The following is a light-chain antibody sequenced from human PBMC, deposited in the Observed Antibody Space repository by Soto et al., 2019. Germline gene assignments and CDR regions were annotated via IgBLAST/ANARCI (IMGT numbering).Light chain of an antibody. CDR1: SCNIGGGYN. CDR3: QSYDSSLSGWL. Sequence: QSVLTQPPSVSGAPGQRVTISCTGSSCNIGGGYNVHWYQQVPGTAPKLLIYGDSNRPSGVPDRFSGSKSGTSASLAITGLQAEDEADYYCQSYDSSLSGWLFGGGTKLTV. CDR2: GDS. V-gene: IGLV1-40*01. J-gene: IGLJ3*02.